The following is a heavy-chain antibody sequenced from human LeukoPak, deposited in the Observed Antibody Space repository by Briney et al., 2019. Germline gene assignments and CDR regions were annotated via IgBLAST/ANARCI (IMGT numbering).Heavy chain of an antibody. V-gene: IGHV5-51*01. CDR2: IYPDDSDT. CDR1: GYRFTNYW. J-gene: IGHJ6*02. Sequence: GESLKISCKGSGYRFTNYWIGWVRRMPGKGLEWMGIIYPDDSDTRYRPSFQGQVTISADKSISTAYLQWSSLKASDNAIYYCARRGGSYSHYYYNGMDVWGQGTTVTVSS. CDR3: ARRGGSYSHYYYNGMDV. D-gene: IGHD1-26*01.